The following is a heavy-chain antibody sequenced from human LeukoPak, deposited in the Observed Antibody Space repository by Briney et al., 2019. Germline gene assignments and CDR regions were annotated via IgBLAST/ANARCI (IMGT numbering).Heavy chain of an antibody. J-gene: IGHJ4*02. V-gene: IGHV3-9*01. CDR1: GFTFDDYA. Sequence: GGSLRLSCAASGFTFDDYAMHWVRQAPGKGLEWVSGISWNSGSIGYADSVKGRFTISRDNAKNSLYLQMNSLRAEDTAVYYCAKEGTREVRGIDFVFDYWGQGTLVTVSS. CDR3: AKEGTREVRGIDFVFDY. D-gene: IGHD3-10*01. CDR2: ISWNSGSI.